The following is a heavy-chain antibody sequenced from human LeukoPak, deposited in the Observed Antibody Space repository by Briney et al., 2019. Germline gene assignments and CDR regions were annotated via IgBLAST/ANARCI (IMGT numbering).Heavy chain of an antibody. V-gene: IGHV3-7*01. CDR1: GFTFSRYW. J-gene: IGHJ4*02. CDR2: IKYDGSEK. D-gene: IGHD6-13*01. Sequence: GGSLRLSCAASGFTFSRYWMTWVRQAPGKGLEWVANIKYDGSEKDYMDSVKGRFTISRDNAKNSLYLQMNSLRAEDAAVYYCARDIEAAGLFLDYWGQGTLVTVSS. CDR3: ARDIEAAGLFLDY.